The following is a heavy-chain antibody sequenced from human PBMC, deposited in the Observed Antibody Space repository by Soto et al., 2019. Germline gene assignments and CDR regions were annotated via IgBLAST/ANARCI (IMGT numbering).Heavy chain of an antibody. D-gene: IGHD3-22*01. V-gene: IGHV4-4*02. CDR1: GGSISSSQW. J-gene: IGHJ6*02. Sequence: XETLSLSCAVSGGSISSSQWWSWVRQPPGKGLEWIGEIYHSGSTNYNPSLKSRVTISVDKSKNQFSLKLSSVTAADTAVYYCVLWGGYYYDSSGYFNYYGMDVWGQGTTVTVSS. CDR3: VLWGGYYYDSSGYFNYYGMDV. CDR2: IYHSGST.